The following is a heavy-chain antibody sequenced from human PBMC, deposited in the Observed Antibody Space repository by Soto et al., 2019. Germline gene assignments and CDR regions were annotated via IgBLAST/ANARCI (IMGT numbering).Heavy chain of an antibody. Sequence: QITLKESGPTLVKPTQTLTLTCTFSGFSLSTSGVGVGWIRQPPGKALEWLALIYWDDDKRYSPSLKSRLTTXKXTXXNQAVLTMTNMDPVDTATYYCAHRLTMIVVDHFDYWGQGTLVTVSS. CDR3: AHRLTMIVVDHFDY. J-gene: IGHJ4*02. D-gene: IGHD3-22*01. V-gene: IGHV2-5*02. CDR2: IYWDDDK. CDR1: GFSLSTSGVG.